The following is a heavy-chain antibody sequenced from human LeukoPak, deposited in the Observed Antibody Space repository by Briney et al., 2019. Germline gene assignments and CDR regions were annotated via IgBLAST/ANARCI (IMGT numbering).Heavy chain of an antibody. D-gene: IGHD2-2*02. CDR2: IDSSSSYM. CDR3: ARAYCSSTTCYTYDAFDI. CDR1: GFTFSGYN. V-gene: IGHV3-21*01. Sequence: GGSLRLSCAASGFTFSGYNMNWVRQASGKGLEWVSSIDSSSSYMYYPDSVRGRFTISRDNAKNSLDLQMNSLRAEDTAVYFCARAYCSSTTCYTYDAFDIWGQGTMVTVSS. J-gene: IGHJ3*02.